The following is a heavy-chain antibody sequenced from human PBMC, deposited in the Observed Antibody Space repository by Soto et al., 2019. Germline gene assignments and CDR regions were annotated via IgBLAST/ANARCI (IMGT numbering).Heavy chain of an antibody. D-gene: IGHD3-22*01. J-gene: IGHJ4*02. CDR1: GFTFSSYG. CDR3: AKDLDSSGSDY. Sequence: QPGGSLRLSCAASGFTFSSYGMHWVRQAPGKGLEWVAVISYDGSNKYYADSVKGRFTISRDNSKNTLYLQMNSLGAEDTAVYYCAKDLDSSGSDYWGQGTLVTVSS. CDR2: ISYDGSNK. V-gene: IGHV3-30*18.